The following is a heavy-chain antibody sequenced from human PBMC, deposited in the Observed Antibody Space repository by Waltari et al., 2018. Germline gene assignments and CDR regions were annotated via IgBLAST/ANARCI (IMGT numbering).Heavy chain of an antibody. CDR1: GYSFIHYE. J-gene: IGHJ5*02. D-gene: IGHD3-3*01. CDR3: ARGRDVFANFDYNWFDP. V-gene: IGHV1-8*02. CDR2: VNPNGGAT. Sequence: QVQLVQSGAEVLRPGASVTVSCQPSGYSFIHYELTWVRQAAGQGLEWRGWVNPNGGATAYAKRCQGRITMTWETSISTAYMELSNLRSDDTAVLYCARGRDVFANFDYNWFDPWGQGTLVTVSS.